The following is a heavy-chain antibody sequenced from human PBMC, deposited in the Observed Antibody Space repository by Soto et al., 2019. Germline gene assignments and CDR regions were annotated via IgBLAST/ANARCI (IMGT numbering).Heavy chain of an antibody. CDR2: INGGGDVK. CDR3: ARLSGDGFWKSYSPYNLFES. CDR1: GFAFANYE. J-gene: IGHJ5*01. D-gene: IGHD3-3*01. Sequence: GGSLRLSCAASGFAFANYEMHWVRQAPRKGLDWVAYINGGGDVKYYADSVEGRFTISRDNAKNALFLQMDNLRAEDTAIYYCARLSGDGFWKSYSPYNLFESWGQGALVTVSS. V-gene: IGHV3-48*03.